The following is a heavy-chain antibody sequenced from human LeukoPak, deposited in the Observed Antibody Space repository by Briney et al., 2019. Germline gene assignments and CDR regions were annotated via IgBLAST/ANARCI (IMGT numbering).Heavy chain of an antibody. D-gene: IGHD4-17*01. CDR3: VRGRGAAVTTGNWFDP. J-gene: IGHJ5*02. CDR1: GVSISSGNYY. CDR2: IHYSRST. Sequence: SSQTLSLTCTVSGVSISSGNYYWNCIRQPPGKGLECIGYIHYSRSTYYHPSLKSRVTTSVDTSKNQISLKPSSVTAADTAVYYCVRGRGAAVTTGNWFDPWGQGTLVTVSS. V-gene: IGHV4-30-4*01.